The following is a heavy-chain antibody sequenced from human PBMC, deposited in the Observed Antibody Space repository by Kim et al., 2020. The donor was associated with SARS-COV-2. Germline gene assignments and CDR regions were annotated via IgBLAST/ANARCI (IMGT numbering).Heavy chain of an antibody. V-gene: IGHV3-74*03. CDR3: VRGAPGYYY. CDR2: INSDGSST. D-gene: IGHD3-9*01. CDR1: GFTFSSYW. Sequence: GGSLRLSCAASGFTFSSYWMHWVRQAPGKGLVWVSRINSDGSSTTYGDSVKGRFTISRDNAKNTLYLQMNSLGAEDTALYYCVRGAPGYYYFGQGTLVTV. J-gene: IGHJ4*02.